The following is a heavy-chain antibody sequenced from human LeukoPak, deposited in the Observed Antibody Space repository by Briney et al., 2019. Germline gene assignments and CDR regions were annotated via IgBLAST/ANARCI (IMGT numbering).Heavy chain of an antibody. CDR3: AELGITMIGGV. V-gene: IGHV3-48*04. Sequence: PGGSLRLSCAASRFTFSSYSMNWVRQALGKGLEWVSYISSSGSTIYYADSVKGRFTISRDNAKNSLYLQMNSLRAEDTAVYYCAELGITMIGGVWGKGTTVTISS. D-gene: IGHD3-10*02. CDR2: ISSSGSTI. J-gene: IGHJ6*04. CDR1: RFTFSSYS.